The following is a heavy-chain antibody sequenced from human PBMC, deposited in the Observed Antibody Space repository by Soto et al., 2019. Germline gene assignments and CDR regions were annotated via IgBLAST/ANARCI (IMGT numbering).Heavy chain of an antibody. CDR3: ARGYYGSGRSDY. V-gene: IGHV4-4*02. Sequence: SETLSLTCTVSGGSISSSNWWNWVRQPPGKGLEWIGEIYHSGSTNYNPSLKSRVTISVDKSKNQFSLKLNSVTAADTAVYYCARGYYGSGRSDYWGQGTLVTVPQ. CDR1: GGSISSSNW. D-gene: IGHD3-10*01. J-gene: IGHJ4*02. CDR2: IYHSGST.